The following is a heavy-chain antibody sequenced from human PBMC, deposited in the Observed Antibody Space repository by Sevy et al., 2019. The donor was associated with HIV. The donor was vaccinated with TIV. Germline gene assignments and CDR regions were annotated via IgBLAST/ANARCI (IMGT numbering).Heavy chain of an antibody. V-gene: IGHV3-23*01. J-gene: IGHJ6*02. CDR1: GFTFSSYA. D-gene: IGHD3-9*01. CDR2: ISGSGGST. CDR3: AKDPQDILTGYPLGMDV. Sequence: GGSLRLSCTAAGFTFSSYAMNWVRQAPGKGLEWVSAISGSGGSTYYADSVKGRFTIYRDNSKNTLYLQMNSLRAEDTAIYYCAKDPQDILTGYPLGMDVWGQGTTVTVSS.